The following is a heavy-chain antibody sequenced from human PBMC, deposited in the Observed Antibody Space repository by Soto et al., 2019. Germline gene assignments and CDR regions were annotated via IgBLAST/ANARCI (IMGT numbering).Heavy chain of an antibody. CDR1: GFTFSSYA. J-gene: IGHJ6*02. CDR3: ARKNTYYYDSSGRMDV. D-gene: IGHD3-22*01. Sequence: PGGSLRLSCAASGFTFSSYAISWVRQAPGKGLEWVSAISGSGGSTYYADSVKGRFTISRDNSKNTLYLQMNSLRDEDTAVYYCARKNTYYYDSSGRMDVWGQGTTVTVSS. V-gene: IGHV3-23*01. CDR2: ISGSGGST.